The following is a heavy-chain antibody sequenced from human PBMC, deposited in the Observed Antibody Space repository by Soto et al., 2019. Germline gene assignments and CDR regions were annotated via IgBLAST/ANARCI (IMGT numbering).Heavy chain of an antibody. CDR2: IYDDGST. V-gene: IGHV4-39*01. Sequence: SETLSLTCTVSGDSITSINNYWGWIRQPPGLGLEWIANIYDDGSTFYNPSLKSRVAMSIDTSKNQFSLNLTSVTATDPAVYYCTTVVIPGKRHMDFVSGGQGLSVTVSS. CDR1: GDSITSINNY. CDR3: TTVVIPGKRHMDFVS. D-gene: IGHD2-21*01. J-gene: IGHJ5*01.